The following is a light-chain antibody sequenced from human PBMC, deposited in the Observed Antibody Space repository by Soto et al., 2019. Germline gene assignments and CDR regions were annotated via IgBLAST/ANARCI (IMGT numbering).Light chain of an antibody. Sequence: QSVLTQPASVSGSPGQSITISCTGTSSDVGSYNLVSWYQQHPGKAPKLMIYEVSKRPSGVSNRFSGSKSGNTASLTLSGLQAEDEADYYCCSYAGSSTFPYVFGTGTKVTVL. V-gene: IGLV2-23*02. CDR3: CSYAGSSTFPYV. J-gene: IGLJ1*01. CDR1: SSDVGSYNL. CDR2: EVS.